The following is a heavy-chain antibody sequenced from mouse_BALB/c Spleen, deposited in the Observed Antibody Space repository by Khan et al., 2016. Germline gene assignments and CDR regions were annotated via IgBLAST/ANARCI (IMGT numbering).Heavy chain of an antibody. CDR2: INPDSSTI. Sequence: EVKLLESGGGLVQPGGSLKLSCAASGFDFSRYWLSWVRQAPGKGLEWIGEINPDSSTINYTPSLTDTFIISRDNAKNKMYFQMHKVRSADTALYYCASTFWYFDVWGAETTVTVSS. J-gene: IGHJ1*01. CDR3: ASTFWYFDV. V-gene: IGHV4-1*02. CDR1: GFDFSRYW.